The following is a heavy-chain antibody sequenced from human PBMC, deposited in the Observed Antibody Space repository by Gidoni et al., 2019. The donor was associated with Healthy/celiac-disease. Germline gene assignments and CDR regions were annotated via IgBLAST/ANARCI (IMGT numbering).Heavy chain of an antibody. CDR1: GFTFSNAW. V-gene: IGHV3-15*01. J-gene: IGHJ3*01. D-gene: IGHD5-18*01. CDR2: IKSKTDGVTT. Sequence: GGGLVKPGGSLRLSCAASGFTFSNAWMSWVRQAPGKGLEWVGRIKSKTDGVTTDYAAPVKGRFTISRDDSNNTLYLQMNSLKTEDTAVYYCTTDGIQLWLNDAFDLWGQGTMVTVSS. CDR3: TTDGIQLWLNDAFDL.